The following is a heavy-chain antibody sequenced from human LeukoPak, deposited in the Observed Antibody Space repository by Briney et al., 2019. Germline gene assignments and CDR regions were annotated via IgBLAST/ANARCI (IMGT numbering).Heavy chain of an antibody. J-gene: IGHJ6*02. V-gene: IGHV3-53*01. CDR2: IYSGGTT. CDR1: GFTVSSNY. Sequence: GGSLRLSCAASGFTVSSNYMSWVRQAPGKGLEWVSVIYSGGTTYYADSVKGRFTISRDNSKNTLYLQMSSLRAEDTAVYYCARDDLRFHYGMDVWGQGTTVTVSS. D-gene: IGHD3-16*01. CDR3: ARDDLRFHYGMDV.